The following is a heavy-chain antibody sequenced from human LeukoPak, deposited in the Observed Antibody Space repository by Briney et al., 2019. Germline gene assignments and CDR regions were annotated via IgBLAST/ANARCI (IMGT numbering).Heavy chain of an antibody. V-gene: IGHV4-4*07. CDR2: VYTSGST. J-gene: IGHJ3*02. Sequence: PSETLSLTCTVSGGSIRSYYWSWIRQPAGKGLEWIGRVYTSGSTNYNPSLKSRVTMSVDTSKNQFSLKLSSVTAADTAVYYCAGRLWRRDGYNLSAFDIWGQGTMVTVSS. CDR1: GGSIRSYY. D-gene: IGHD5-24*01. CDR3: AGRLWRRDGYNLSAFDI.